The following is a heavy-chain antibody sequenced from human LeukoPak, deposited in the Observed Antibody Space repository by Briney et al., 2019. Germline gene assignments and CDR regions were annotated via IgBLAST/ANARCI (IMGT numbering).Heavy chain of an antibody. D-gene: IGHD6-19*01. CDR1: GFTFSAYA. CDR3: VKGGYNTGWYCYFDH. CDR2: IRSDGKST. J-gene: IGHJ4*02. V-gene: IGHV3-64D*06. Sequence: GGSLRVSCSASGFTFSAYAMHWVRQAPGKGLEYISAIRSDGKSTYYADFVKGRFTISRDNSKNTVYLQMSSLRAEDTAVYYCVKGGYNTGWYCYFDHWGQGTLVAVSS.